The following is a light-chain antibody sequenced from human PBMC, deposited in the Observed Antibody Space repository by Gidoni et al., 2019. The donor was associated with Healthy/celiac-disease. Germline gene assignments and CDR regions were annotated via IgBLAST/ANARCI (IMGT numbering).Light chain of an antibody. CDR2: WAS. J-gene: IGKJ1*01. CDR1: QSLLYSSNNKNY. Sequence: DSVMTKSPDSLAVSLGERATINCKSSQSLLYSSNNKNYLAWYQQKPGPPPKLLIYWASTRESGVPDRFSGSGSGTDFTLTISSLQAEDVAVYYCQQYYSSPWTFGQGTKVEIK. V-gene: IGKV4-1*01. CDR3: QQYYSSPWT.